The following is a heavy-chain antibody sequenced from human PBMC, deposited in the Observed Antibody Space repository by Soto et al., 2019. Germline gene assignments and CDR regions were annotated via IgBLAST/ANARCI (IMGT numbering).Heavy chain of an antibody. CDR3: ARRTVHYYDSSGYTNWFDP. J-gene: IGHJ5*02. D-gene: IGHD3-22*01. V-gene: IGHV4-30-2*01. Sequence: SETLSLTCAVSGGSISSGGYSWSWLRQPPWKGLEWIGYIYHSGSTYYNPSLKSRVTISVDRSKNQFSLKLSSVTAADTAVYYCARRTVHYYDSSGYTNWFDPWGQGXLVTVYS. CDR1: GGSISSGGYS. CDR2: IYHSGST.